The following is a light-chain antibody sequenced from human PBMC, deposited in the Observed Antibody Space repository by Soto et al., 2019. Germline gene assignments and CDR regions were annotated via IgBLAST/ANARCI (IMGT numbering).Light chain of an antibody. Sequence: QSALTQPASVSGSPGQSIAISCTGTSSDVGAYNYVSWYQQHPGKAPKLMIYDVSNRPSGVSNRFSGSKSGNTASLTISGLQAEDEADYYCSSYTISSTYVFGTGTKLTV. V-gene: IGLV2-14*01. CDR1: SSDVGAYNY. CDR3: SSYTISSTYV. CDR2: DVS. J-gene: IGLJ1*01.